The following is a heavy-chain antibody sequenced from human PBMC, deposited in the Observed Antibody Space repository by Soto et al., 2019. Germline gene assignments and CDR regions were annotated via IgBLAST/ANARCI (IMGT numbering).Heavy chain of an antibody. D-gene: IGHD6-19*01. V-gene: IGHV3-23*01. Sequence: PGGCLRLACAASEFMFSNYAMNWVRQAQGKGLEWVSAISGSGGITYYADSVKGRFTISRDNSKNTLYLQMNSLRAEDTAVYYCAKAEKSSAVAGYFDSWGQGTLVTVSS. J-gene: IGHJ4*02. CDR3: AKAEKSSAVAGYFDS. CDR1: EFMFSNYA. CDR2: ISGSGGIT.